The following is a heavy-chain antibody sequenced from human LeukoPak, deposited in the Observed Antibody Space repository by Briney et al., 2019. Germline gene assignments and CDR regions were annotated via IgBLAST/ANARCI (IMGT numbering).Heavy chain of an antibody. CDR2: ISGSGGDT. J-gene: IGHJ4*02. Sequence: GGSLRLSCAASGFTFSSYGMHWVRQAPGKGPEWVSAISGSGGDTYYADSVKGRFTISRDNSKNTLYLQMNSLRAEDTAVYYCAKKGATTGDFDYWGQGTLVTVSS. V-gene: IGHV3-23*01. CDR3: AKKGATTGDFDY. CDR1: GFTFSSYG. D-gene: IGHD1-26*01.